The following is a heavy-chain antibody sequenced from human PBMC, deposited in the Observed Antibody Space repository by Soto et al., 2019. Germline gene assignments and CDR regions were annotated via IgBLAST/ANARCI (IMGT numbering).Heavy chain of an antibody. V-gene: IGHV3-7*01. Sequence: EVQLVESGGGLVQPGGSLRLSCAASGFTFSSYWMSWVRQAPGKGLEWVANIKQDGSEKYYVDSVKGRFTISRDNAKNSLYLQMNSLRAEDTAVYYCARVGYYDYIWGSYRPLDYWGQGTLVTVSS. CDR2: IKQDGSEK. CDR3: ARVGYYDYIWGSYRPLDY. J-gene: IGHJ4*02. CDR1: GFTFSSYW. D-gene: IGHD3-16*02.